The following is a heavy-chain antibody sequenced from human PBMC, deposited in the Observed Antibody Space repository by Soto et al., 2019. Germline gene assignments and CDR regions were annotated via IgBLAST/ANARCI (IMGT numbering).Heavy chain of an antibody. CDR2: ISSSSSTI. CDR3: ARGYSSTWYRVEAPNY. D-gene: IGHD6-13*01. Sequence: EVQLVESGGGLVQPGGSLRLSCAASGFTFSSYTMHWVRQAPGKGLEWVSYISSSSSTIYYADSVKGRFTISGDNAKNSLYLQMNSLRDEDTAVYYCARGYSSTWYRVEAPNYWGQGTLVTVSS. V-gene: IGHV3-48*02. J-gene: IGHJ4*02. CDR1: GFTFSSYT.